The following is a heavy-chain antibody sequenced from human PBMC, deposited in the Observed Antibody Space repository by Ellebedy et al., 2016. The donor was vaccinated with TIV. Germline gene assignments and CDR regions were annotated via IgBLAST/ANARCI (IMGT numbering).Heavy chain of an antibody. CDR1: GFTVSSNY. CDR3: ARTDCSGRSCYSFFNH. Sequence: GGSLRLSCVASGFTVSSNYMFWVRQAPGKGLEWVALQHSTDIPYYADSVRGRFTVSRDDSQNKLFLQMNILRGDDTAVYYCARTDCSGRSCYSFFNHWGQGTLVTVSS. J-gene: IGHJ1*01. D-gene: IGHD2-8*02. CDR2: QHSTDIP. V-gene: IGHV3-53*01.